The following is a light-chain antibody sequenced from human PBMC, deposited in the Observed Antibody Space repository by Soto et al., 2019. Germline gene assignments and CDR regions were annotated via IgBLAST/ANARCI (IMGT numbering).Light chain of an antibody. Sequence: QPVLTQPPSVSGAPGQRVTISCTGSSSNIGAGYDVHWYQQLPGTAPKLLIYGNSNRPSGVPDRFSGSKSGTSASLAITGLQAEDEADYYCQSYDSSLSDGVVFGGGTKLTVL. V-gene: IGLV1-40*01. CDR3: QSYDSSLSDGVV. CDR1: SSNIGAGYD. CDR2: GNS. J-gene: IGLJ2*01.